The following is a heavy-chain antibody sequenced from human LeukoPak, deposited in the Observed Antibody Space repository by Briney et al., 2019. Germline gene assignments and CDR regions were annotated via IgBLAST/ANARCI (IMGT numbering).Heavy chain of an antibody. J-gene: IGHJ6*03. CDR2: MNPNSGNT. Sequence: ASVKVSCKASRYTFTSYDINWVRQATGQGLEWMGWMNPNSGNTGYAQKFQGRVTMTRNTSISTAYMELSSLRSEDTAVYYCARGGGYFYYMDVWGKGTTVTVSS. V-gene: IGHV1-8*01. CDR1: RYTFTSYD. CDR3: ARGGGYFYYMDV. D-gene: IGHD2-15*01.